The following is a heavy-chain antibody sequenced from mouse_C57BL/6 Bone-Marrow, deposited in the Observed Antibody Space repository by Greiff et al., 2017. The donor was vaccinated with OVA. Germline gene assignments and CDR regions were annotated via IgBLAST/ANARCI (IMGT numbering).Heavy chain of an antibody. J-gene: IGHJ4*01. CDR3: ASQGNYSMDD. V-gene: IGHV2-2*01. D-gene: IGHD3-2*02. CDR2: IWSGGST. CDR1: GFSLTSYG. Sequence: QVQLQQSGPGLVQPSQSLSITCTVSGFSLTSYGVHWVRQSPGKGLEWLGVIWSGGSTDYNAAFLSCLSISKDKSKSQVIFKKNRLQAYDTAICYGASQGNYSMDDWGQGTSVTVSS.